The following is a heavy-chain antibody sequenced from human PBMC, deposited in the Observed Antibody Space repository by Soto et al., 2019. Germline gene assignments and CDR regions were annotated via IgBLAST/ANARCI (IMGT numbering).Heavy chain of an antibody. CDR1: GFTFSDYY. CDR2: ISSSSSYT. CDR3: ARGHCSSTRCYPFDY. J-gene: IGHJ4*02. V-gene: IGHV3-11*06. Sequence: GGSLRLSCAASGFTFSDYYMSWIRQAPGKGLEWVSYISSSSSYTNYADSVKGRFTISRDNAKNSLYLQMNSLRAEDTALYYCARGHCSSTRCYPFDYWGQGTLVTVSS. D-gene: IGHD2-2*01.